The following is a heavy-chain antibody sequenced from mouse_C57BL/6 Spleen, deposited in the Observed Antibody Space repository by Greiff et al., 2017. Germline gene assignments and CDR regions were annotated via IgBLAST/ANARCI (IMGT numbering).Heavy chain of an antibody. CDR3: TGTAGYFDY. Sequence: EVKLEESGGGLVQPGGSMKLSCVASGFTFSNYWMNWVRQSPEKGLEWVAQIRLKSDNYATHYAESVKGRFTISRDDSKSSVYLQMNNLRAEDTGIYYCTGTAGYFDYWGQGTTLTVSS. CDR2: IRLKSDNYAT. CDR1: GFTFSNYW. V-gene: IGHV6-3*01. J-gene: IGHJ2*01.